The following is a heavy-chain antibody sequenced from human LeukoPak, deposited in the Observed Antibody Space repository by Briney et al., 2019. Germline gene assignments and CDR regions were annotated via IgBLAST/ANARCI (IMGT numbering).Heavy chain of an antibody. Sequence: GGSLRLSCAASGFTFSSSAMNWVRQAPGKGLERVSYISSSGSTIYYADSVKGRFTISRDNAKNSLYLQMNSLRAEDTAVYYCAELGITMIGGVWGKGTTVTISS. J-gene: IGHJ6*04. CDR2: ISSSGSTI. CDR1: GFTFSSSA. V-gene: IGHV3-48*03. D-gene: IGHD3-10*02. CDR3: AELGITMIGGV.